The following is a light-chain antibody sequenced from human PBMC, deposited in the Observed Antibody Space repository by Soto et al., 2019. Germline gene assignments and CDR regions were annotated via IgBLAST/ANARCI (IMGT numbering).Light chain of an antibody. V-gene: IGKV3-20*01. CDR3: QQYDTSPRT. CDR1: QSFTSGY. CDR2: GAS. J-gene: IGKJ1*01. Sequence: EIVLTQPPGTLSLSPEERATVSCMASQSFTSGYLAWYQQRPGQAPRLLIYGASRRATGVPDRFSGSESETDFTLTISGLEPEDFAVYYCQQYDTSPRTFGQGTKVDIK.